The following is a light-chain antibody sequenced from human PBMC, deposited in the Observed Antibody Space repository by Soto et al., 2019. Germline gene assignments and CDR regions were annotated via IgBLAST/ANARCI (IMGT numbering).Light chain of an antibody. CDR3: QQYNSPPGFT. CDR2: KAS. J-gene: IGKJ3*01. CDR1: QSISSW. V-gene: IGKV1-5*03. Sequence: DIQMTQSPSTLSASVGDRVTITCRASQSISSWLAWYQQKPGKAPKLLIYKASSLESGVPSRFSGSGSGTEFTLTISSLQPDDFATYYCQQYNSPPGFTFGPGTKVHIK.